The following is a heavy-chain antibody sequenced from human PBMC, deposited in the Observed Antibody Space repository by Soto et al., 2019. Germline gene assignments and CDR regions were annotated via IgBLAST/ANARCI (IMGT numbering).Heavy chain of an antibody. CDR3: AKEAAVVGIGYFDY. Sequence: GGSLRLSCAASGFTFSSYAMHWVRQAPGKGLEWVAVISYDGSNKYYADSVKGRFTISRDNSKNTLYLQMNSLRAEDTAVYYCAKEAAVVGIGYFDYWGQGTLVTVSS. D-gene: IGHD6-19*01. CDR2: ISYDGSNK. V-gene: IGHV3-30-3*01. J-gene: IGHJ4*02. CDR1: GFTFSSYA.